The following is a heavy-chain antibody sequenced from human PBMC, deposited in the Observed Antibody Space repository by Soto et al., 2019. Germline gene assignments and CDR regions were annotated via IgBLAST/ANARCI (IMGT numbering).Heavy chain of an antibody. CDR1: GGRVSSNRAT. Sequence: SKPLSLTCASSGGRVSSNRATWTWIRQSPSRGLEWLGRTYYRSKWSNDYAVSVKSRITINPDTSKNQFSLHLSSVTPEDTATYYCARRYCSGGSCYSGWFDPWGQGTLVTVSS. V-gene: IGHV6-1*01. CDR3: ARRYCSGGSCYSGWFDP. J-gene: IGHJ5*02. D-gene: IGHD2-15*01. CDR2: TYYRSKWSN.